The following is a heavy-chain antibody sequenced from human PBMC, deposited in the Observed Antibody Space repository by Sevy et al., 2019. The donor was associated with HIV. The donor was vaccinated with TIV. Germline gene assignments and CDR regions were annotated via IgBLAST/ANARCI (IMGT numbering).Heavy chain of an antibody. CDR3: ARLESCGGDCYYFDS. D-gene: IGHD2-21*02. Sequence: GGSLRLSCAASGFIFSHYDMHWVRQAPGKGLEWVAVIASHGNYNSLAASVKGRFTISRDTARNTLDLQRNSLRVEDTAVYYCARLESCGGDCYYFDSWGQGALVTVSS. CDR1: GFIFSHYD. V-gene: IGHV3-30-3*01. J-gene: IGHJ4*02. CDR2: IASHGNYN.